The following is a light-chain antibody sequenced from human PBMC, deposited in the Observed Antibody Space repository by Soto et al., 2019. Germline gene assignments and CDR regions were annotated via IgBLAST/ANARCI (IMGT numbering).Light chain of an antibody. CDR3: QQYNTWPPYT. J-gene: IGKJ2*01. CDR1: QSISSN. V-gene: IGKV3-15*01. CDR2: SAS. Sequence: EVVMTQSPVTLSVSPGERATLSCRASQSISSNLAWHQQKPGQAPRLLIYSASTRATGVPARFSGSGSGTEFTLTISSLQSEDFAVYYCQQYNTWPPYTFGQGTKV.